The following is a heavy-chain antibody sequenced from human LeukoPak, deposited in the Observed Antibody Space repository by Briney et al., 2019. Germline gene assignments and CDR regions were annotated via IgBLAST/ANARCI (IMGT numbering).Heavy chain of an antibody. V-gene: IGHV3-48*03. CDR2: ISGSGSTM. CDR1: GFTFSSHE. CDR3: ASVTGYNSGWYDANY. D-gene: IGHD6-19*01. J-gene: IGHJ4*02. Sequence: GGSLRLSCVASGFTFSSHEMNWLRQSRGKGLEGLSYISGSGSTMYYADSVKGRFTISRDNAKHSLYLQMNSLRGEDTAVYFCASVTGYNSGWYDANYWGQGTLVTVSS.